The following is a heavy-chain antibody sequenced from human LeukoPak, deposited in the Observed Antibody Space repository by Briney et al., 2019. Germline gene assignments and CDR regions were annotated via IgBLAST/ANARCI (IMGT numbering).Heavy chain of an antibody. CDR3: AKDKTLYGSGRTYFDY. CDR2: ISGSGGST. D-gene: IGHD3-10*01. CDR1: GFTFSSYA. V-gene: IGHV3-23*01. J-gene: IGHJ4*02. Sequence: GGSLRLTCAASGFTFSSYAMSWVRQAPGKGLEWVSAISGSGGSTYYADSVKGRFTISRDNSKNTLYLQMNSLRAEDTAVYYCAKDKTLYGSGRTYFDYWGQGTLVTVSS.